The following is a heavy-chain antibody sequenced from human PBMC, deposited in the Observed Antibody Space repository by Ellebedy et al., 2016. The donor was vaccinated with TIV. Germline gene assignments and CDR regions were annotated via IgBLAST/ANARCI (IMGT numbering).Heavy chain of an antibody. CDR1: GFTFSNYA. D-gene: IGHD3-10*01. Sequence: GESLKISCAASGFTFSNYAMSWVRQTPEKRLEWVSAISGNGGSTYSPDSVRGRFTISRDNSKTTLYLQMNSLRAEDTAVYYCAREKGYGSGSSFDYWGQGTQVTVSA. V-gene: IGHV3-23*01. J-gene: IGHJ4*02. CDR3: AREKGYGSGSSFDY. CDR2: ISGNGGST.